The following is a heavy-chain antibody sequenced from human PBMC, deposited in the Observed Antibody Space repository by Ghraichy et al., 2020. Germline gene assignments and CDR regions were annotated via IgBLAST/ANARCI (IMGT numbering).Heavy chain of an antibody. Sequence: ASVKVSCKASGYTFSSYGISWVRQAPGQGLEWMGWISLYNGYAHYAQKLQGRVTMTADVSTSTAYMELRSLTSDDTAVYYCTRNSSSAQDYWGQGTLVTVSS. CDR1: GYTFSSYG. J-gene: IGHJ4*02. CDR3: TRNSSSAQDY. CDR2: ISLYNGYA. V-gene: IGHV1-18*01. D-gene: IGHD6-6*01.